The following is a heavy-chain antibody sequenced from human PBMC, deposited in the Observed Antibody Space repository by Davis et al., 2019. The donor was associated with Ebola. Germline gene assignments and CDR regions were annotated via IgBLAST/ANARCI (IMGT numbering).Heavy chain of an antibody. CDR1: GGSFSAYY. D-gene: IGHD6-19*01. V-gene: IGHV4-34*01. Sequence: MPSETLSLTCAVYGGSFSAYYWTWIRQPPGKGLEWIGEINHSGSTNYNPSLKSRVTISVDTSKNQFSLKLSSVTAADTAVYYCARREVGGIAVFDYWGQGTLVTVSS. CDR3: ARREVGGIAVFDY. CDR2: INHSGST. J-gene: IGHJ4*02.